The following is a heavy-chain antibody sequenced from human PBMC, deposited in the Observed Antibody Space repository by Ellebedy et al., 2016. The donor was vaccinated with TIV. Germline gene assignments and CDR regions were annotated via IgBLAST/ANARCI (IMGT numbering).Heavy chain of an antibody. V-gene: IGHV3-23*01. CDR2: IRGGNGDT. CDR1: GFTFSTYA. J-gene: IGHJ4*02. CDR3: AKPGSGSGWYWDY. D-gene: IGHD6-19*01. Sequence: GESLKISCAVSGFTFSTYAMIWVRQAPGKGLEWVSAIRGGNGDTYYSDSVKGRFIISRDSSKSTVYLQMDSLRAEDTAVYYCAKPGSGSGWYWDYWGQGTVVSVSS.